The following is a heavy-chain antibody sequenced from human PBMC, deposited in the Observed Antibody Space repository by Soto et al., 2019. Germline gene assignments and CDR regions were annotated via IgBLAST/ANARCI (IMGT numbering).Heavy chain of an antibody. CDR1: GGSISSYY. V-gene: IGHV4-59*04. J-gene: IGHJ4*02. D-gene: IGHD1-26*01. CDR3: AKPSGSYLYYFDY. Sequence: SETLSLTCTVSGGSISSYYWSWIRQPPGKGLEWIGEINYSGSTNYNPSRKSRVTISVDTSKNQFSLKLSSVTAADTAVYYCAKPSGSYLYYFDYWGQGTLVTVPQ. CDR2: INYSGST.